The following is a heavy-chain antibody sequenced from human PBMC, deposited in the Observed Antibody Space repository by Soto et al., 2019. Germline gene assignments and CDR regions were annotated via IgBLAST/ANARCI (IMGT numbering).Heavy chain of an antibody. CDR2: ISSSSSYI. V-gene: IGHV3-21*01. Sequence: GESLKISCAASGFTFSSYSMNWVRQAPGKGLEWVSSISSSSSYIYYADSVKGRFTISRDNAKNSLYLQMNSLRAEDTAVYYCARAPSVRYCSSTSCQSDDYWGQGTLVTVSS. D-gene: IGHD2-2*01. J-gene: IGHJ4*02. CDR3: ARAPSVRYCSSTSCQSDDY. CDR1: GFTFSSYS.